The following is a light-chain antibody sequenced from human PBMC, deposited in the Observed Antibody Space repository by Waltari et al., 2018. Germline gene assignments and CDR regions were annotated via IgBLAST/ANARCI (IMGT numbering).Light chain of an antibody. Sequence: QSVLTQPPSASGTPGQRVTISCSGSSSTIGSYNVNWYQQLPGTAPKLLIYSNNQRPSGVPDRFSGSKSGTSASLVISGLQSEDEADYYCAAWDDSLIGRVFGGGTKLTVL. CDR3: AAWDDSLIGRV. CDR2: SNN. CDR1: SSTIGSYN. V-gene: IGLV1-44*01. J-gene: IGLJ2*01.